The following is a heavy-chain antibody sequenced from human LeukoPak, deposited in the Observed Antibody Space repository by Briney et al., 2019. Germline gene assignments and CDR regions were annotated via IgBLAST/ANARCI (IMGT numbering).Heavy chain of an antibody. Sequence: GGSLRLSCAASGFTFSNYGMNWVRQAPGKGLECVSYISTTSTIYYADSVKGRFTISRDSAKNSLYLLMNSLRDEDTAVYYCARGDTAIDYWGQGTVVTVSS. CDR2: ISTTSTI. V-gene: IGHV3-48*02. D-gene: IGHD5-18*01. J-gene: IGHJ4*02. CDR3: ARGDTAIDY. CDR1: GFTFSNYG.